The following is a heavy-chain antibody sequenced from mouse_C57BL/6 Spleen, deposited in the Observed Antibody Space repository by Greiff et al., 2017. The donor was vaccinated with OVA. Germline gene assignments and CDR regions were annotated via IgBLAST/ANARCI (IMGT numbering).Heavy chain of an antibody. Sequence: VQLQQSGPELVKPGASVKMSCKASGYTFTSYVMHWVKQKPGQGLEWIGYIYPYNDGTKYNEKFKGKATLTSDKSSSTAYMELSSLTSEDSSVYYCASECLLLFRRDAMDYWGQGTSVTVSS. CDR2: IYPYNDGT. CDR3: ASECLLLFRRDAMDY. D-gene: IGHD2-4*01. CDR1: GYTFTSYV. J-gene: IGHJ4*01. V-gene: IGHV1-14*01.